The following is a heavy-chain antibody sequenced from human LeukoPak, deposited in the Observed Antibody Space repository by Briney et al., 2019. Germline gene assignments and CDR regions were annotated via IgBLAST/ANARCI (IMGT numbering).Heavy chain of an antibody. CDR2: INPNSGGT. J-gene: IGHJ2*01. CDR1: GYTFTGYY. V-gene: IGHV1-2*02. D-gene: IGHD6-13*01. CDR3: ARVKGIAAAGPFDL. Sequence: ASVKVSCKASGYTFTGYYMHWVRQAPGQGLEWMGWINPNSGGTNYAQKFQGRVTMTRNTSISTAYMELSSLRSEDTAVYYCARVKGIAAAGPFDLWGRGTLVTVSS.